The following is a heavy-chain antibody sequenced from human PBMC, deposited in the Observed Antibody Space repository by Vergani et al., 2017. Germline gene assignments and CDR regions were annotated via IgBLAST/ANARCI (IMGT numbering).Heavy chain of an antibody. CDR2: ISSSSSTI. CDR1: GFTFSSYS. D-gene: IGHD3-22*01. Sequence: EVQLVESGGGLVQPGGSLRLSCAASGFTFSSYSMNWVRQAPEKGLEWVSYISSSSSTIYYADSVKGRFTISRDNAKNSLYLQMNSLRADDTAVYYCASSETYYYDSSGYYPYFDYWGQGTLVTVSS. J-gene: IGHJ4*02. V-gene: IGHV3-48*04. CDR3: ASSETYYYDSSGYYPYFDY.